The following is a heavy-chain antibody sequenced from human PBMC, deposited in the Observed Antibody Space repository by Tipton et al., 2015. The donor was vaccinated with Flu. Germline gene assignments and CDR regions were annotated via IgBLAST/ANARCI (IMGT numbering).Heavy chain of an antibody. J-gene: IGHJ4*02. CDR1: GFTFSTSD. Sequence: SLRLSCAASGFTFSTSDMHWVRQAPGKGLEWVAAMRTDGGKTYYADSVNGRFTISRDNSKNTLYLEMNSLRVDDTAVYYCAIERSMIPDNWGQGTLVTVSS. CDR3: AIERSMIPDN. CDR2: MRTDGGKT. V-gene: IGHV3-30*02. D-gene: IGHD3-16*01.